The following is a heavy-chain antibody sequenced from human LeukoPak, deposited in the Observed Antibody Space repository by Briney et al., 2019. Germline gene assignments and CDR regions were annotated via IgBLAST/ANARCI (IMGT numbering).Heavy chain of an antibody. CDR3: AKDSRYYYVDY. V-gene: IGHV3-30*02. D-gene: IGHD1-14*01. CDR1: GFTFSSYG. Sequence: GGSLRLSCAASGFTFSSYGMHWVRQAPGKGLEWVAFIRYDGSKEYYADSVKGRFTISRDNSKNTLYLQMNSLKTEDAAVYYFAKDSRYYYVDYWGQGTLVTVSS. CDR2: IRYDGSKE. J-gene: IGHJ4*02.